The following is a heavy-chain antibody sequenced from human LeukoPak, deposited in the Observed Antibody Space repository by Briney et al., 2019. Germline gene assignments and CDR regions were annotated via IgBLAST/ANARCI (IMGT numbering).Heavy chain of an antibody. Sequence: PSETLSLTCAVYGGSFSGYYWSWIRQPPGKGLEWIGEINHSGSTNYNPSLKSRVTISVDTSKNQFSLKLSSVTAADTAVYYCARIFWSGYPLSFYGMDVWGQGTTVTVSS. CDR3: ARIFWSGYPLSFYGMDV. CDR1: GGSFSGYY. D-gene: IGHD3-3*01. V-gene: IGHV4-34*01. CDR2: INHSGST. J-gene: IGHJ6*02.